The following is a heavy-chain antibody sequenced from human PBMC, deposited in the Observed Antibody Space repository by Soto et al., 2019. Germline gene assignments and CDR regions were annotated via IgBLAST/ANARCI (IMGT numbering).Heavy chain of an antibody. Sequence: QMQLQASGPGLVKPSETLSLTCTVSGGSIRSYFWSWIRQAPGKKLEWLGYGYHNGNTNYKPSLRSRLTLSVDTSTPRLSLSLKSVTAADAAVYYCAVPGPAGLWGRGTLVTVAS. CDR1: GGSIRSYF. V-gene: IGHV4-59*01. D-gene: IGHD7-27*01. CDR2: GYHNGNT. CDR3: AVPGPAGL. J-gene: IGHJ2*01.